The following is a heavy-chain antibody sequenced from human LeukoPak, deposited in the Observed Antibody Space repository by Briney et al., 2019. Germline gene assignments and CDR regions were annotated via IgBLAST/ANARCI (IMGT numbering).Heavy chain of an antibody. CDR1: GGSISSGDYY. J-gene: IGHJ4*02. Sequence: PSETLSLTCTVSGGSISSGDYYWTWIRQPPGKGLEWMGYMYYSGSPNYNPSLKSRLTISLDTSRNQFSLKLSSATAADTAVYYCARVHTSSPYFDYWDQGTLVTVSS. CDR3: ARVHTSSPYFDY. CDR2: MYYSGSP. V-gene: IGHV4-61*08. D-gene: IGHD6-6*01.